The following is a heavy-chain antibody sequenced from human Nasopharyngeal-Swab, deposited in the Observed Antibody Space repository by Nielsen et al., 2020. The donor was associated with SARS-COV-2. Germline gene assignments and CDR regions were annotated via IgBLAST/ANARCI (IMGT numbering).Heavy chain of an antibody. J-gene: IGHJ3*01. V-gene: IGHV2-5*02. CDR3: ARRRPTSDAFDV. CDR1: GFALTTRGVG. Sequence: SGPTLVKPTQTLTLTCSFSGFALTTRGVGVGWIRQPPGKALEWLALISWDDDKRYSPSLKSRLTITKDTSKSQVVLTMSNMDPVDTGTYYCARRRPTSDAFDVWGQGTMVTVSS. CDR2: ISWDDDK.